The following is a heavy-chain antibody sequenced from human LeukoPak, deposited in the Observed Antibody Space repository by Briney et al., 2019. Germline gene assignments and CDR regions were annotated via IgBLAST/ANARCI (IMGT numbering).Heavy chain of an antibody. J-gene: IGHJ3*02. CDR3: AGVRTGAFDI. CDR2: ISSGGGT. V-gene: IGHV3-66*01. CDR1: GFTVSSNY. Sequence: PGGSLRLSCAASGFTVSSNYMTWVRQAPGKGLEWVSVISSGGGTYYADSVKGRFTISRDSSKNTLSLQMNSLRGEDTAVYYCAGVRTGAFDIWGQGTMVTVSS.